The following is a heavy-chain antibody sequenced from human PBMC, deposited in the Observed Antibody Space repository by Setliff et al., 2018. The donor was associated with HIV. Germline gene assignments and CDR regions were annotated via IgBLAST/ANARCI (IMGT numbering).Heavy chain of an antibody. V-gene: IGHV1-46*01. CDR2: INPSDGIP. Sequence: ASVKVSCKASGFSFSRHYMHWVRQAPGEGLEWVAMINPSDGIPSYAQKFQDRVVVTRDTSRSIVYMELSSLLSEDTAVYFCTRAFPPMIPAAFDFWGLGTLVTVSS. J-gene: IGHJ4*03. D-gene: IGHD3-16*01. CDR1: GFSFSRHY. CDR3: TRAFPPMIPAAFDF.